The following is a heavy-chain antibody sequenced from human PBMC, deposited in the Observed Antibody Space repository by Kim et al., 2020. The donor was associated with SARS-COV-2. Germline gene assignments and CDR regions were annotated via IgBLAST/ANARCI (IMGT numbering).Heavy chain of an antibody. Sequence: SETLSLTCAVYGGSFSGYYWSWIRQPPGKGLEWIGEINHSGSTNYNPSLKSRVTISVDTSKNQFSLKLSSVTAADTAVYYCARGLRCSSTSCYKYYYYGMDVWGQGTTVTVSS. D-gene: IGHD2-2*02. CDR3: ARGLRCSSTSCYKYYYYGMDV. CDR2: INHSGST. V-gene: IGHV4-34*01. CDR1: GGSFSGYY. J-gene: IGHJ6*02.